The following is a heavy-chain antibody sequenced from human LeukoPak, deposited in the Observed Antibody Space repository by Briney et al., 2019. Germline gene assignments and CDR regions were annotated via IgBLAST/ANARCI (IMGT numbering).Heavy chain of an antibody. Sequence: SQTLSLTCTVSRVSISNAAFYWGWIRQHPGKGLEWLGHIYYTGSTYYNPSLKSRLSISIDTSKNQFSLKLSSVTAADTAVYYCARADRSYDSSGYPDYWGQGTLVTVSS. J-gene: IGHJ4*02. V-gene: IGHV4-31*03. CDR2: IYYTGST. D-gene: IGHD3-22*01. CDR3: ARADRSYDSSGYPDY. CDR1: RVSISNAAFY.